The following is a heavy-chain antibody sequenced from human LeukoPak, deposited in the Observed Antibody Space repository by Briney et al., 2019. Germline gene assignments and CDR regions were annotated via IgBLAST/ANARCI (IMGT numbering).Heavy chain of an antibody. CDR1: AYTFTNYG. J-gene: IGHJ4*02. CDR2: ISVYNGDT. CDR3: ARVRAAVGVLYFDY. Sequence: ASVKVSCKASAYTFTNYGISWVRQAPGQGLEWMGWISVYNGDTNYAQNLQGRVTMTTDTSTSTAYMELRSLTSDDTAVYYCARVRAAVGVLYFDYWGQGTLVTVSS. V-gene: IGHV1-18*01. D-gene: IGHD6-13*01.